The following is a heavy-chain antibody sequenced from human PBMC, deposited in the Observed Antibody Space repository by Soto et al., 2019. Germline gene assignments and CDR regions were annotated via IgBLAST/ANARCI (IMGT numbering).Heavy chain of an antibody. CDR2: VSIGGST. V-gene: IGHV3-23*01. CDR3: AKRRGAGGHFDY. CDR1: GFFFSSYT. J-gene: IGHJ4*02. Sequence: PGGSLRLSCAASGFFFSSYTMNWVRQGPGKGLEWVAVVSIGGSTHYADSVRGRFTISRDNSKNTLSLQMNSLTAEDTAVYFCAKRRGAGGHFDYWGQGALVTVSS. D-gene: IGHD2-15*01.